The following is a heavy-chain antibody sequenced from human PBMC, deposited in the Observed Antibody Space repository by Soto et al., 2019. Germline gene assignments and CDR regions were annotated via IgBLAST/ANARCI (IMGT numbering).Heavy chain of an antibody. CDR2: IYFSGTT. CDR3: ARRDRSGFSYWLDT. CDR1: GGSISSGDYY. D-gene: IGHD3-22*01. Sequence: SETLSLTCTVSGGSISSGDYYWSWIRQHPGKGLEWIGTIYFSGTTYYNPSLKSRVTISVDTSKSQFSLKLSPATAADTAVYYCARRDRSGFSYWLDTWGQGTLVTVSS. V-gene: IGHV4-31*03. J-gene: IGHJ5*02.